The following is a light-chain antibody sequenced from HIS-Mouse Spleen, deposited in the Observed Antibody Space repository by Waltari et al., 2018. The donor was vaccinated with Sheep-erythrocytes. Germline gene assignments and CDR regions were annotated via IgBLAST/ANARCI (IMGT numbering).Light chain of an antibody. CDR1: SRDVGGYNL. J-gene: IGLJ3*02. CDR3: CSYAGSSTPWV. V-gene: IGLV2-23*01. CDR2: EGS. Sequence: QSALTQPASVSGSPGQSITISCTGTSRDVGGYNLVSWYQQHPGKAPKLTIYEGSKRPSGVSNRFSGSKSGNTASLTISGLQAEDEADYYCCSYAGSSTPWVFGGGTKLTVL.